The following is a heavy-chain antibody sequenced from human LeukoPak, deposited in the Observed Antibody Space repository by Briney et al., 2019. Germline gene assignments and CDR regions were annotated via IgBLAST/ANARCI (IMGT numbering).Heavy chain of an antibody. J-gene: IGHJ4*02. D-gene: IGHD2-15*01. CDR2: ISSSSSYI. V-gene: IGHV3-21*01. CDR3: ASGRYCSGGSCYMDY. Sequence: PGGSPRLSCAASGFAFSSYSMNWVRQAPGKGLEWVSSISSSSSYIYYADSVKGRFTISRDNAKNSLYLQMNSLRAEDTAVYYCASGRYCSGGSCYMDYWGQGTLVTVSS. CDR1: GFAFSSYS.